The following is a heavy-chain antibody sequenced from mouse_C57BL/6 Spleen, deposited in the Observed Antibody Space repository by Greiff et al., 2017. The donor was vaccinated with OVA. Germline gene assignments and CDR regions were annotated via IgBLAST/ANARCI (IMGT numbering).Heavy chain of an antibody. CDR3: ARGDSSGYVGVYWYFDV. D-gene: IGHD3-2*02. CDR2: IYPGSGST. V-gene: IGHV1-55*01. Sequence: QVQLQQPGAELVKPGASVKMSCKASGYTFTSYWITWVKQRPGQGLEWIGDIYPGSGSTNYNEKFKSKATRTVDTSSSTAYMQLSSLTSEYSAVYYCARGDSSGYVGVYWYFDVWGTGTTVTVSS. CDR1: GYTFTSYW. J-gene: IGHJ1*03.